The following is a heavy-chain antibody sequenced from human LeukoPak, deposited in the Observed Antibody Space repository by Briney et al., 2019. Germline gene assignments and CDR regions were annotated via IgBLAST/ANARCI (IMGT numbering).Heavy chain of an antibody. J-gene: IGHJ3*02. CDR2: IYPGDSDT. CDR3: AYTETTDYYDSRRISYAFDI. V-gene: IGHV5-51*01. CDR1: GYSFTSYW. Sequence: GESLKISCKGSGYSFTSYWIGWVRQMPGKGLEWMGIIYPGDSDTRYSPSFQGQVTISADKSISTAYLQWSSLKASDTAMYYCAYTETTDYYDSRRISYAFDIWGQGTMVTVSS. D-gene: IGHD3-22*01.